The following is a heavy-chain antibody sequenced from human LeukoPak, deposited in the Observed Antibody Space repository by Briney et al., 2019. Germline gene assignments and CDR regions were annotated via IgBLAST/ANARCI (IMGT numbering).Heavy chain of an antibody. D-gene: IGHD1-26*01. V-gene: IGHV1-18*01. CDR3: ATDGGSARNDY. CDR2: ISAYNGNT. CDR1: GYTFTSYG. J-gene: IGHJ4*02. Sequence: ASVKVSCKASGYTFTSYGISWVRQAPGQGLEWMGWISAYNGNTNYAQKFQGRVTMTEDTSTDTAYMELSSLRSEDTAVYYCATDGGSARNDYWGQGTLVTVSS.